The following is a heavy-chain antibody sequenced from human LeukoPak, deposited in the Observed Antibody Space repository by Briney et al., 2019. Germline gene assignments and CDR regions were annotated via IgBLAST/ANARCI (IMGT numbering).Heavy chain of an antibody. CDR1: GFTFSSYE. CDR2: ISSSGSTI. V-gene: IGHV3-48*03. D-gene: IGHD3-10*01. Sequence: GGSLRLSCAASGFTFSSYEMNWVRQAPGKGLEWVSYISSSGSTIYHADSVKGRFTISRDNAKNSLYLQMNSLRAEDTAVYYCARDRYYGSGTYDYWGQGTLVTVSS. J-gene: IGHJ4*02. CDR3: ARDRYYGSGTYDY.